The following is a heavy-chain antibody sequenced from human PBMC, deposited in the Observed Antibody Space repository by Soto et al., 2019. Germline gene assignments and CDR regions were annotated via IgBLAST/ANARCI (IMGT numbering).Heavy chain of an antibody. CDR3: ARLVVVVVAASPIDWFDP. Sequence: SETLSLTCTVSGGSMSGFYWSWIRQPPGRGLEWIGYSYYNGNTNYNASPESRVTLSVDTSKNLFSLKLTSVTAADTAVYFCARLVVVVVAASPIDWFDPWGQGTLVTVSS. CDR1: GGSMSGFY. CDR2: SYYNGNT. J-gene: IGHJ5*02. D-gene: IGHD2-15*01. V-gene: IGHV4-59*08.